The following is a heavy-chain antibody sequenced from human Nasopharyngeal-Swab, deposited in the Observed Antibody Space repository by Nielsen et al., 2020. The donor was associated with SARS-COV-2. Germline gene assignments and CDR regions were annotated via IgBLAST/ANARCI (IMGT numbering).Heavy chain of an antibody. Sequence: GGSLRLSFAASGFTSINAWMSWFRKVPGKGLEWVGRIKSKTDGGTPDYAAPVKCRFTISRDDSKNTLYLQMNSLKTEDTAVYYCTTDGVVITFGGVNVPDYWGQGTLVTVSS. CDR2: IKSKTDGGTP. V-gene: IGHV3-15*01. D-gene: IGHD3-16*02. CDR3: TTDGVVITFGGVNVPDY. CDR1: GFTSINAW. J-gene: IGHJ4*02.